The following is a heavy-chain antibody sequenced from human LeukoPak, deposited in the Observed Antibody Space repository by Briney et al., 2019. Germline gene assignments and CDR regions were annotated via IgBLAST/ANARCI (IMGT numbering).Heavy chain of an antibody. D-gene: IGHD4-17*01. J-gene: IGHJ4*02. Sequence: PSETLSLTCTVSGGSISSYYWSWLRQPAGEGLEWIGRIYTSGTTHYNPSLKSRVTMSVDTSKNQFSLKLSSVTAADTAVYYCARLSTVTTSFDYWGQGTLVTVSS. CDR3: ARLSTVTTSFDY. V-gene: IGHV4-4*07. CDR1: GGSISSYY. CDR2: IYTSGTT.